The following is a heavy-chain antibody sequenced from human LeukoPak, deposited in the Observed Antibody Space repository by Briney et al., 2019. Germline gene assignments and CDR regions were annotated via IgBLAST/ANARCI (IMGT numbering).Heavy chain of an antibody. CDR3: ARGPPFDY. CDR1: GGSISSGSYY. V-gene: IGHV4-61*02. J-gene: IGHJ4*02. Sequence: SQTLSLTCTVSGGSISSGSYYWSWIRQPAGKGLEWIGRIYTSGSTNYNPSLNSRVTISVDTSKNQFSLKLSSVTAADTAVYYCARGPPFDYWGQGTLVTVSS. CDR2: IYTSGST.